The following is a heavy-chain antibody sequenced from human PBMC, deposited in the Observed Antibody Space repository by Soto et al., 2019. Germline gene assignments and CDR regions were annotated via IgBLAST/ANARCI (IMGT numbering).Heavy chain of an antibody. J-gene: IGHJ4*02. CDR3: ARSGLREEYYFDS. CDR1: GGTIRRYD. V-gene: IGHV4-59*01. D-gene: IGHD4-17*01. CDR2: IYYSGST. Sequence: SETLSLTCTVSGGTIRRYDWNWIRQSPGKGLEWIGYIYYSGSTKYNPSLKSRVTISIDTSKTHFSLDLNSVTAADTAVYYCARSGLREEYYFDSWGQGTLVTVSS.